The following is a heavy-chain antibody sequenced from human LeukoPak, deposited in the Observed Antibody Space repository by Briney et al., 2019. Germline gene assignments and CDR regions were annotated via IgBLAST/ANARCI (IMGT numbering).Heavy chain of an antibody. CDR1: GGSITISNYY. Sequence: SQTLSLTCTVSGGSITISNYYWIWVRQPPGKGPEWIGCISYSGDTYYSPSLESRVSISMDMSKSQFSLRLNSVTAADTAVYYCANKQWVYYYMDVWGTGTTVTVSS. CDR3: ANKQWVYYYMDV. V-gene: IGHV4-30-4*08. J-gene: IGHJ6*03. D-gene: IGHD1-26*01. CDR2: ISYSGDT.